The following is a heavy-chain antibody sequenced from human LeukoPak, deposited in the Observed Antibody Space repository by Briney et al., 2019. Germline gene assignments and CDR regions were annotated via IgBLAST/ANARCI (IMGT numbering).Heavy chain of an antibody. CDR1: GFTFSSYG. D-gene: IGHD3-10*01. CDR3: AKDLDPAEYGSGSYSDY. CDR2: IRYDGSNK. V-gene: IGHV3-30*02. J-gene: IGHJ4*02. Sequence: RTGGSLRLSCAASGFTFSSYGMHWVRQAPGKGLEWVAFIRYDGSNKYYADSVKGRFTISRDNSKNTLYLQMNSLRAEDTAVYYCAKDLDPAEYGSGSYSDYWGQGTLVTVSS.